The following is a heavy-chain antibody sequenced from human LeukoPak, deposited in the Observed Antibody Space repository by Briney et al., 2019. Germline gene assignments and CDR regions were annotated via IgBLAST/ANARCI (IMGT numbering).Heavy chain of an antibody. CDR2: ISDIGSI. V-gene: IGHV4-59*08. Sequence: SSETLSLTCAVYGGSLSGYYWSWIRQPPGKGLEWIAYISDIGSINYNPSLKSRVTISLETSKNQFSLKLSSVTAADTAVYYCAGHHPRNTVDFWGQGTLVTVSS. CDR1: GGSLSGYY. J-gene: IGHJ4*02. CDR3: AGHHPRNTVDF. D-gene: IGHD2/OR15-2a*01.